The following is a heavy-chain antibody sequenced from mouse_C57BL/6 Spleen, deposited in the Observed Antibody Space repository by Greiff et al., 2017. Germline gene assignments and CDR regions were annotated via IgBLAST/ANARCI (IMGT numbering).Heavy chain of an antibody. CDR1: GYTFTDYY. Sequence: VQLQQSGPVLVKPGASVKMSCKASGYTFTDYYMNWVKQSHGKSLEWIGVINPYNGGTSYNQKFKGKATLTVDKSSSTAYMELNSLTSEDSAVYYCARQDSNYGVYYAMDYWGQGTSVTVSS. CDR2: INPYNGGT. V-gene: IGHV1-19*01. CDR3: ARQDSNYGVYYAMDY. J-gene: IGHJ4*01. D-gene: IGHD2-5*01.